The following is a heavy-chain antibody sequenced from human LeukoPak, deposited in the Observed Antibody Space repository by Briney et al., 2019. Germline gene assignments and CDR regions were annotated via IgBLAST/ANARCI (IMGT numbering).Heavy chain of an antibody. CDR2: ISGSGGST. CDR3: AKRWRDSTSHNWFDP. Sequence: GGSLRFSGAASGFTFSSYAMSWVRQAPGKGLEWVSAISGSGGSTYYADSVKGRFTISRDNSKNTLYLQMNSLRAEDTAVYYCAKRWRDSTSHNWFDPWGQGTLVTVSS. D-gene: IGHD2-2*01. CDR1: GFTFSSYA. V-gene: IGHV3-23*01. J-gene: IGHJ5*02.